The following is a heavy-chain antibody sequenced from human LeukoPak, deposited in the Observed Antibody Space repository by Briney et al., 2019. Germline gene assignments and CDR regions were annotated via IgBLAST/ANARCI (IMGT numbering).Heavy chain of an antibody. CDR3: ARTPFWDSSSSVYFDY. V-gene: IGHV2-70*11. J-gene: IGHJ4*02. CDR2: IDWDDDK. CDR1: XXXLRTXGMX. Sequence: SGPTLVNPTQTLTLTCTXXXXXLRTXGMXXXXXXXXXXXXXXXXXRIDWDDDKYYSTSPKTRLTISKDTSKNQVVLTLTNMDPVDTATYYCARTPFWDSSSSVYFDYWGQGTLVTVSS. D-gene: IGHD6-6*01.